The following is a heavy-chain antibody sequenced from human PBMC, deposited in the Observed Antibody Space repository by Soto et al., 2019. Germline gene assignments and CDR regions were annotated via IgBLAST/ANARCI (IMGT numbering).Heavy chain of an antibody. CDR2: VSAYNGNT. CDR1: CCACRYVG. J-gene: IGHJ4*02. V-gene: IGHV1-18*01. D-gene: IGHD1-7*01. CDR3: ARASRYYWNYMMF. Sequence: SVKGDCRASCCACRYVGMASVRQAPGRRLEWMGWVSAYNGNTNYPQKFKGRVTMTTDTSTSTAYMDVRGLRDDDTAVYFCARASRYYWNYMMFWGQGTPVTVSS.